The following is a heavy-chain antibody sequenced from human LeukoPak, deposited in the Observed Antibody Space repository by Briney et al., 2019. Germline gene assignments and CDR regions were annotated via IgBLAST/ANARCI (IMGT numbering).Heavy chain of an antibody. Sequence: GASVKVSCKASGYTFTSYGISWVRQAPGQGLEWMGWISAYNGNTNYAQKLQGRVTMTTDTSTSTAYMELRSLRSDDTAVYYCARSKTYYYDSSGYYYPDDAFDIWGQGTVVTVSS. CDR1: GYTFTSYG. D-gene: IGHD3-22*01. J-gene: IGHJ3*02. CDR2: ISAYNGNT. V-gene: IGHV1-18*01. CDR3: ARSKTYYYDSSGYYYPDDAFDI.